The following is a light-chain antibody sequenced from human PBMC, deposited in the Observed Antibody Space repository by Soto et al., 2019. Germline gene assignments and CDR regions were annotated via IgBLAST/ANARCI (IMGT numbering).Light chain of an antibody. CDR1: QSITTY. V-gene: IGKV1-39*01. CDR3: QKSYRTPLT. Sequence: DIQMTQSPSSLSASVGDRVTITCRASQSITTYLNWYQQRPGTAPKVLIFAASTLQSGVPSRFSHSGSGTDFTLTIRSLQPEDRTTYYCQKSYRTPLTFGGGPKEEIK. CDR2: AAS. J-gene: IGKJ4*01.